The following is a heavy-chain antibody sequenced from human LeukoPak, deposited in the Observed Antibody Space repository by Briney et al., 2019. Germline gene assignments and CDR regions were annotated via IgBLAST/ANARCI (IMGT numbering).Heavy chain of an antibody. CDR1: GSSYPSKSDA. D-gene: IGHD2-15*01. Sequence: SQTLSLTCAISGSSYPSKSDAWNWIRQSPSRGLEWLGRTYYRSKWSNDYAVSVKSRITIKPDTSKNQFSLQLNSVTPDDTGVYFCASLFGGIPDYWGQGTLVTVSS. J-gene: IGHJ4*02. CDR2: TYYRSKWSN. CDR3: ASLFGGIPDY. V-gene: IGHV6-1*01.